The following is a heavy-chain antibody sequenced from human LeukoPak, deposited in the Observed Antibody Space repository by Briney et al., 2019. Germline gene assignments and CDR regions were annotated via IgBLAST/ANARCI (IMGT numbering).Heavy chain of an antibody. V-gene: IGHV1-69*04. Sequence: ASVKVSCKASGGTFSSYAISWVRQAPGQGLEWMGRIIPILGIANYAQKFQGRVTITADKSTSTAYMELSSLRSEDTAVYYCARNYDFWSGYYSGFDYWGQGTLVTVSS. CDR2: IIPILGIA. J-gene: IGHJ4*02. CDR3: ARNYDFWSGYYSGFDY. CDR1: GGTFSSYA. D-gene: IGHD3-3*01.